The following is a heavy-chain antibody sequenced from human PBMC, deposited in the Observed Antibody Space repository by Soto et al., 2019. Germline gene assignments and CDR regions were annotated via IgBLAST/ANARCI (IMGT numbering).Heavy chain of an antibody. V-gene: IGHV3-53*01. D-gene: IGHD2-2*02. Sequence: GGSLRLSCAASGFSVTDHYMTWVRQAPGKGLEWVSVLYTGGSAYYGDSVKGRFTISRDSSTNTLFLQMNSLRAEDTAVHHCARGLGYCSSTSCYIWFDYWGQGTLVTVSS. CDR1: GFSVTDHY. CDR3: ARGLGYCSSTSCYIWFDY. J-gene: IGHJ4*02. CDR2: LYTGGSA.